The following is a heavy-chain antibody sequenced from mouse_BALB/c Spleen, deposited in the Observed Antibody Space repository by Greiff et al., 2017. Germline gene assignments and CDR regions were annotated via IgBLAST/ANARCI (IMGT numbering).Heavy chain of an antibody. CDR3: ARDITTAHYFDY. V-gene: IGHV5-6-3*01. CDR2: INSNGGST. Sequence: EVMLVESGGGLVQPGGSLKLSCAASGFTFSSYGMSWVRQTPDKRLELVATINSNGGSTYYPDSVKGRFTISRDNAKNTLYLQMSSLKSEDTAMYYCARDITTAHYFDYWGQGTTLTVSS. D-gene: IGHD1-1*01. CDR1: GFTFSSYG. J-gene: IGHJ2*01.